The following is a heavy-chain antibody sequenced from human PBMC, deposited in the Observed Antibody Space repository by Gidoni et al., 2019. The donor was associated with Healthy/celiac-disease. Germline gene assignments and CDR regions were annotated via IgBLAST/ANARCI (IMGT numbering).Heavy chain of an antibody. D-gene: IGHD2-15*01. CDR2: SSSSSSYI. CDR1: GFTFSSYS. V-gene: IGHV3-21*01. J-gene: IGHJ4*02. Sequence: EVQLVESGVGLVKPGGSLRLSCAASGFTFSSYSMNWVRQAPGKVLEWVSSSSSSSSYIYYADSVKGRFTISRDNAKNSLYLQMNSLRAEDTAVYYCARDPSADCSGGSCYFGGYWGQGTLVTVSS. CDR3: ARDPSADCSGGSCYFGGY.